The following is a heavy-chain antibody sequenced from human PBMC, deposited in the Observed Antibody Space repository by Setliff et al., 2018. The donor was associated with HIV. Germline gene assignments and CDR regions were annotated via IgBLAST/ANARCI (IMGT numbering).Heavy chain of an antibody. CDR2: ISSSGSTI. D-gene: IGHD3-3*01. Sequence: GGSLRLSCAASGFTFSTYSMNWVRQAPGKGLEWVSYISSSGSTIYYADSVKGRFTISRDNAKNSLYLQMNSLRAEDTAVYYCARERVLETYYNFWSGSDHWFDPWGQGTLVTVFS. CDR3: ARERVLETYYNFWSGSDHWFDP. V-gene: IGHV3-48*03. J-gene: IGHJ5*02. CDR1: GFTFSTYS.